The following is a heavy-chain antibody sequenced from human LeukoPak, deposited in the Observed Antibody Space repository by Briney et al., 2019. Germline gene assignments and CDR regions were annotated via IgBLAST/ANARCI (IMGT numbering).Heavy chain of an antibody. J-gene: IGHJ5*02. Sequence: SETLSLTCAVYGGSFSGYYWSWIRQPPGKGLEWIGEINHSGSTNYNPSLKSRVTISVDTSKNQFSLKLSSVTAADTAVYYCARGSMVDTAIVFFGWFDPWGQGTLVTVSS. CDR3: ARGSMVDTAIVFFGWFDP. CDR2: INHSGST. D-gene: IGHD5-18*01. V-gene: IGHV4-34*01. CDR1: GGSFSGYY.